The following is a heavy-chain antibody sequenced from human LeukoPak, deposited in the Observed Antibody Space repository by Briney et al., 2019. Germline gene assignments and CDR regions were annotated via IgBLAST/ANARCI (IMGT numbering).Heavy chain of an antibody. D-gene: IGHD6-13*01. J-gene: IGHJ5*02. Sequence: GGSLRLSCAASGFTFSSYSMNWVRQAPGKGLEWVSSISSSSSYIYYAGSVKGRFTISRDNSKNTLYLQMNSLRAEDTAVYYCARRHSSSWCGGGWFDPWGQGTLVTVSS. V-gene: IGHV3-21*01. CDR1: GFTFSSYS. CDR2: ISSSSSYI. CDR3: ARRHSSSWCGGGWFDP.